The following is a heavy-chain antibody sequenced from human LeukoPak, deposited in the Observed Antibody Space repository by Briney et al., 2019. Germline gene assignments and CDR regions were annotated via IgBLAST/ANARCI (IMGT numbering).Heavy chain of an antibody. CDR2: IYYSGST. CDR3: AREASLGTFDP. Sequence: SETLSLTCTVSGGSISSYYWSWIRQPPGKGLEWIGYIYYSGSTNYNPSLKSRVTISVDTSKNQFSLKLSSVTAADTAVYYCAREASLGTFDPWGQGTLVTVSS. V-gene: IGHV4-59*01. D-gene: IGHD1/OR15-1a*01. CDR1: GGSISSYY. J-gene: IGHJ5*02.